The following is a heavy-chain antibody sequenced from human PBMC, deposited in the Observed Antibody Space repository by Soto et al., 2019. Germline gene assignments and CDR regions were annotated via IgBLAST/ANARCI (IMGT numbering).Heavy chain of an antibody. CDR1: GFTFSDYY. Sequence: GGSLRHSCAASGFTFSDYYMSWIRQAQGKGLEWVSYISSSSSYTNYADSVKGRFTISRDNAKNSLYLQMNSLRAEDTAVYYCARGLLGAQFDYWGQGTLVTVSS. D-gene: IGHD1-26*01. V-gene: IGHV3-11*05. J-gene: IGHJ4*02. CDR2: ISSSSSYT. CDR3: ARGLLGAQFDY.